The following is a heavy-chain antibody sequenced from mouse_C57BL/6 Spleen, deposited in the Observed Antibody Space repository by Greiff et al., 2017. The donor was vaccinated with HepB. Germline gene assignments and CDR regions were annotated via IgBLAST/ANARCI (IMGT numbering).Heavy chain of an antibody. V-gene: IGHV1-52*01. CDR3: ARKGDSSGYFDY. CDR2: IDPSDSET. J-gene: IGHJ2*01. CDR1: GYTFTSYW. Sequence: QVQLQQPGAELVRPGSSVKLSCKASGYTFTSYWMHWVKQRPIQGLECIGNIDPSDSETHYNQKFKDKATLTVDKSSSTAYMQLSSLTSEDSAVYYCARKGDSSGYFDYWGQGTTLTVSS. D-gene: IGHD3-2*02.